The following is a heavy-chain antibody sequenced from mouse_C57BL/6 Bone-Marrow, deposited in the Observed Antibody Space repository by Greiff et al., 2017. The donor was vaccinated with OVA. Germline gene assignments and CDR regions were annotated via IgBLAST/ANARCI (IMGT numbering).Heavy chain of an antibody. CDR2: IWSDGST. V-gene: IGHV2-6-1*01. CDR1: GFSLTSYG. D-gene: IGHD2-4*01. J-gene: IGHJ4*01. CDR3: ARQGLRRDYYAMDY. Sequence: VHLVESGPGLVAPSQSLSITCTVSGFSLTSYGVHWVRQPPGKGLEWLVVIWSDGSTTYNSALKSRLSISKDNSKSQVFLKMNSHQTDDTAMDDCARQGLRRDYYAMDYWGQGTSVTVSS.